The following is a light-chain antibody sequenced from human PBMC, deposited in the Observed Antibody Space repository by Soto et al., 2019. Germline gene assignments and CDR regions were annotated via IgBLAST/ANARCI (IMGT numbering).Light chain of an antibody. CDR1: QSVSSSY. CDR2: GAS. Sequence: EIVLTQSPGTLSLSQGERATLSCRASQSVSSSYLAWYEPKPGQAPRLLLYGASSRATGIPDRLSGSGCGTDFTLTISRLEAEDCAVYYCQQSSCSPRTFGQGTKVDIK. J-gene: IGKJ1*01. V-gene: IGKV3-20*01. CDR3: QQSSCSPRT.